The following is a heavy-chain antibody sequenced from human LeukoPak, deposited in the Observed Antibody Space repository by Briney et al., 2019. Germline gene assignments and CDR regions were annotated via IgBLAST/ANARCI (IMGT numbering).Heavy chain of an antibody. Sequence: PGGSLRLSCAASGFTFSNYAIHRVRQAPGKGLEWVAFIRYDGSNKYYADSVKGRFTISRDNAKNSLYLQMNSLRAEDTAVYYCARAPGAVAGNFDYWGQGTLVTVSS. CDR3: ARAPGAVAGNFDY. CDR2: IRYDGSNK. J-gene: IGHJ4*02. CDR1: GFTFSNYA. V-gene: IGHV3-30*02. D-gene: IGHD6-19*01.